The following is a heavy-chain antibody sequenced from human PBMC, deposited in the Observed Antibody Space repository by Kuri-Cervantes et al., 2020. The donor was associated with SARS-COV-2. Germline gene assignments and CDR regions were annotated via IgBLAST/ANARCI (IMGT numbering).Heavy chain of an antibody. CDR2: ISGSGGRT. Sequence: GESLKISCAASGFTFSSYVMSWVRQAPGKGLEWVSAISGSGGRTYYADSVKGRFTISRDNSKNTLYLQMNSLRAEDTAVYYCAKALPGVTIFGVVIMSEGENYYYGMDVWGQGTTVTVSS. CDR1: GFTFSSYV. D-gene: IGHD3-3*01. CDR3: AKALPGVTIFGVVIMSEGENYYYGMDV. V-gene: IGHV3-23*01. J-gene: IGHJ6*02.